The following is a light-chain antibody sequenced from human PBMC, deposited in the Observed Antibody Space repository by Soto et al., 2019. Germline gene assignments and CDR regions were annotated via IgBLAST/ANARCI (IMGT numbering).Light chain of an antibody. CDR1: QSVSNNY. V-gene: IGKV3-20*01. J-gene: IGKJ1*01. CDR3: HQYGSSPGT. Sequence: EIVLTQSPGTLSLSPGERATLSCRASQSVSNNYLAWYQQKPGQAPRLLIYGASNRATGIPVRFSGSGSGTDFTLTITRLEPEDFAVYYCHQYGSSPGTFGQGTKVDI. CDR2: GAS.